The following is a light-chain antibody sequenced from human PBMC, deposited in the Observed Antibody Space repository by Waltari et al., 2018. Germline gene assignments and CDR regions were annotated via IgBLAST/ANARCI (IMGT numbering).Light chain of an antibody. CDR2: YDN. Sequence: SSVLTQPASVSVAPGRPATMTCEGDLTLQRLHWYQQKSGQAPVVVVFYDNGRPSGIPERFSGSKFRNTATLTISRVEAGDEADYYCQVWDTSRELAIFGGGTRVTVL. CDR3: QVWDTSRELAI. V-gene: IGLV3-21*02. CDR1: DLTLQR. J-gene: IGLJ2*01.